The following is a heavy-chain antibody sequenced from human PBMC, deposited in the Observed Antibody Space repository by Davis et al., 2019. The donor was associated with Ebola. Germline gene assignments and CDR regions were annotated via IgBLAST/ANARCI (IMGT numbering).Heavy chain of an antibody. CDR1: GGSISSSSYY. CDR2: IYYSGST. Sequence: SETLSLTCTVSGGSISSSSYYWGWIRQPPGKGLEWIGSIYYSGSTYYNPSLKSRVTISVDTSKNQFSLKLSSVTAADTAVYYCARHARENPWIQLWLLGYYFDYWGQGTLVTVSS. CDR3: ARHARENPWIQLWLLGYYFDY. D-gene: IGHD5-18*01. V-gene: IGHV4-39*01. J-gene: IGHJ4*02.